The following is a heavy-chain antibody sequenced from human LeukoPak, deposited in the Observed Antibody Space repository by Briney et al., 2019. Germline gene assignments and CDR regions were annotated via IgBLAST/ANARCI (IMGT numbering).Heavy chain of an antibody. Sequence: GESLKISCKGSGYSFTSYWIGWVRQMPGKGLEWMGIIYPGDSDTRYSPSFQGQVTISADKSISTAYLSWSTLKASDTAMYYCARAQIRGVIISPFDYWGQGTLVTASS. D-gene: IGHD3-10*01. V-gene: IGHV5-51*01. CDR2: IYPGDSDT. CDR3: ARAQIRGVIISPFDY. CDR1: GYSFTSYW. J-gene: IGHJ4*02.